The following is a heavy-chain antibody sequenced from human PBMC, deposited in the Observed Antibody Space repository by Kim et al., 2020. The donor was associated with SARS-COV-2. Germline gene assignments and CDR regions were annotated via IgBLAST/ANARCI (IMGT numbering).Heavy chain of an antibody. CDR3: AGTTVTTGSVDY. CDR2: IYYSGST. CDR1: GGSISSGGYY. J-gene: IGHJ4*02. Sequence: SETLSLTCTVSGGSISSGGYYWSWIRQHPGKGLEWIGYIYYSGSTYYNPSLKSRVTISVDTSKNQFSLKLSSVTAADTAVYYCAGTTVTTGSVDYWGQGTLVTVSS. V-gene: IGHV4-31*03. D-gene: IGHD4-4*01.